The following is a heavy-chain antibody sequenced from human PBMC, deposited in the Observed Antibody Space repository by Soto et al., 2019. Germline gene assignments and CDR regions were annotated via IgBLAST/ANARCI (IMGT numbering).Heavy chain of an antibody. Sequence: ASVKVSCKASGYTFTSYYMHWVRQAPGQGLEWMGIINPSGGSTSYAQKFQGRVTMPRNTSISTAYMELSSLRSEDTAVYYCATGGYCSSTSCYNYYYYYGMDVWGQGTTVTVSS. D-gene: IGHD2-2*01. CDR3: ATGGYCSSTSCYNYYYYYGMDV. CDR1: GYTFTSYY. V-gene: IGHV1-46*01. CDR2: INPSGGST. J-gene: IGHJ6*02.